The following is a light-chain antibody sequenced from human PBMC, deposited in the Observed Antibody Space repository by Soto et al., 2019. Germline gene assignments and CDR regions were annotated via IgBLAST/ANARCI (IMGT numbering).Light chain of an antibody. CDR3: QSLERRLGLAV. Sequence: QSVLTQPPSVSGAPGQRVTISCTGSSSNIGAGYDVHWYQQLPGTAPKLLTYGNSNRPSGVPDRFSGSKSGTSASLAITGLQAGDGADYYRQSLERRLGLAVFGGGPPLTVL. J-gene: IGLJ7*01. V-gene: IGLV1-40*01. CDR2: GNS. CDR1: SSNIGAGYD.